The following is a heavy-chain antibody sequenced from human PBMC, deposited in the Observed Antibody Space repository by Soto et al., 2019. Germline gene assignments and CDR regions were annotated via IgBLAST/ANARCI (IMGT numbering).Heavy chain of an antibody. V-gene: IGHV4-30-4*02. CDR3: ARARTSSAVDFDY. Sequence: SETLSLTCTVSGGSISSGDYYWSWIRQPPGKGLEWIGYIYYSGSTYYNPSLKSRVTISVDTSKNQFSLKLTSLTAADTAVYYCARARTSSAVDFDYWGQGTLVTVSS. J-gene: IGHJ4*02. CDR2: IYYSGST. D-gene: IGHD6-19*01. CDR1: GGSISSGDYY.